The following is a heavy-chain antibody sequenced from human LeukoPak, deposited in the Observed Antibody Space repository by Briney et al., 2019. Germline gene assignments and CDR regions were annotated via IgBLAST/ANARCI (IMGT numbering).Heavy chain of an antibody. CDR1: GGSISSSSYY. CDR2: IYYSGST. V-gene: IGHV4-39*07. Sequence: PSETLSLTCTVSGGSISSSSYYWGWIRQPPGKGLEWIGSIYYSGSTYYNPSLKSRVTISVDTSKNQFSLKLSSVTAADTAVYYCARGSIGSGYDLVPSSLREMATITGGFDYWGQGTLVTVSS. J-gene: IGHJ4*02. D-gene: IGHD5-24*01. CDR3: ARGSIGSGYDLVPSSLREMATITGGFDY.